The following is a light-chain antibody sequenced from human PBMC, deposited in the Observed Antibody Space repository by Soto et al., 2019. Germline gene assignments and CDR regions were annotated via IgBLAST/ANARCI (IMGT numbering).Light chain of an antibody. V-gene: IGKV3-11*01. J-gene: IGKJ5*01. CDR2: DAS. CDR3: QERSDWPIT. Sequence: EIVLTQSPATLSLSPGERATLSCRASQSVTSYLAWYQQKPGQAPSLLIYDASNRATGIPARFSGSGSGTDFTLTISYLEPEDFAVYYCQERSDWPITFGKGTRLEIK. CDR1: QSVTSY.